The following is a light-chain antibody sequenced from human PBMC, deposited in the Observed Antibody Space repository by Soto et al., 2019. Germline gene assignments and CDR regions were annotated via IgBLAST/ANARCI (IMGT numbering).Light chain of an antibody. CDR2: AAS. CDR1: QGISTY. V-gene: IGKV1-39*01. CDR3: QQYYSFPWT. Sequence: DIQMTQSPSSLSASVGDRVTITCRASQGISTYLNWYHQKPGKAPKLLIYAASSLQSGVPSRFSGSGSETDFTLTISCLQSEDFATYYCQQYYSFPWTFGQGTKVDIK. J-gene: IGKJ1*01.